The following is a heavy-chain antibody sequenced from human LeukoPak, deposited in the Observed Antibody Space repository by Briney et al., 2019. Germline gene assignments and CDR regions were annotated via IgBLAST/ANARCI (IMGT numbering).Heavy chain of an antibody. CDR2: ISSSSTYM. Sequence: GGPLRLSCAASGFTYSSYSMNWLRAAPGKGVECVSSISSSSTYMYYADSVKGRFTISRDNAKNSLYLQMNSLRAEDAAVYYCARDRRYYDFWSGYSDYWGQGTRVTVSS. CDR1: GFTYSSYS. V-gene: IGHV3-21*01. CDR3: ARDRRYYDFWSGYSDY. J-gene: IGHJ4*02. D-gene: IGHD3-3*01.